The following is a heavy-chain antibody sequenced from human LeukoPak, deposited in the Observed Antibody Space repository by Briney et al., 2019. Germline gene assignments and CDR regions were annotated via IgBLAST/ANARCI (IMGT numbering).Heavy chain of an antibody. CDR1: GFIFSSYA. CDR2: INQGGSDK. J-gene: IGHJ4*02. V-gene: IGHV3-7*01. D-gene: IGHD1-14*01. CDR3: TRDRSRAEDD. Sequence: GGSLRLSCAASGFIFSSYAMSWVRQAPGKGLEWVANINQGGSDKYYVDSVKGRFTISRDNANNLLYLQMNSLRGEDTAVYYCTRDRSRAEDDWGQGTLVTVSS.